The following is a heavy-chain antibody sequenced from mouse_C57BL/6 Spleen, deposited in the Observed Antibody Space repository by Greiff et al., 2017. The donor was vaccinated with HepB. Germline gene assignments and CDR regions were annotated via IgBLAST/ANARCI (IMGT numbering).Heavy chain of an antibody. J-gene: IGHJ4*01. CDR3: ARSTTTVPYDY. CDR1: GYAFSSYW. CDR2: IYPGDGDT. Sequence: QVQLQQSGAELVKPGASVKISCKASGYAFSSYWMNWVKQRPGKGLEWIGQIYPGDGDTNYNGKFKGKATLTADKSSSTAYMQLSSLTSEDSAVYFCARSTTTVPYDYWGQGTSVTVSS. V-gene: IGHV1-80*01. D-gene: IGHD1-1*01.